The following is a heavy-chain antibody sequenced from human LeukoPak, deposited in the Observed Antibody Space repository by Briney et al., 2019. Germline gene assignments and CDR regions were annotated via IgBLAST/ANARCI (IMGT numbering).Heavy chain of an antibody. CDR2: IYYSGST. CDR3: ARQRNSGSYEPYYYGMDV. J-gene: IGHJ6*02. D-gene: IGHD1-26*01. CDR1: GGSISSYY. Sequence: PSETLSLTCTVSGGSISSYYWSWIRQPPGKGLEWIGYIYYSGSTNYNPSLKSRVTISVDTSKNQFSLKLSSVTAADTVVYYCARQRNSGSYEPYYYGMDVWGQGTTVTVSS. V-gene: IGHV4-59*08.